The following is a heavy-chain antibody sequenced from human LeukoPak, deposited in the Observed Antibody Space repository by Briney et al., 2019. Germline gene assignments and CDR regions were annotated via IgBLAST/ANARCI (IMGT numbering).Heavy chain of an antibody. CDR2: ISAYNGNT. CDR3: ARDGLESSYYDFWSGYYSAGWFDP. Sequence: ASVKASCKASGYTFTSYGISWVRQAPGQGLEWMGWISAYNGNTNYAQKLQGRVTMTTDTSTSTAYMELRSLRSDDTAVYYCARDGLESSYYDFWSGYYSAGWFDPWGQGTLVTVSS. J-gene: IGHJ5*02. CDR1: GYTFTSYG. V-gene: IGHV1-18*01. D-gene: IGHD3-3*01.